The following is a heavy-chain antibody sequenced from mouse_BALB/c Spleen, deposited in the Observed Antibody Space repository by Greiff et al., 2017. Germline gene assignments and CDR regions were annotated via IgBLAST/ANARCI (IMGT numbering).Heavy chain of an antibody. CDR2: IDPANGNT. D-gene: IGHD2-14*01. V-gene: IGHV14-3*02. Sequence: DVHLVESGAELVKPGASVKLSCTASGFNIKDTYMHWVKQRPEQGLEWIGRIDPANGNTKYDPKFQGKATITADTSSNTAYLQLSSLTSEDTAVYYCARYDFDYWGQGTTLTVSS. CDR3: ARYDFDY. CDR1: GFNIKDTY. J-gene: IGHJ2*01.